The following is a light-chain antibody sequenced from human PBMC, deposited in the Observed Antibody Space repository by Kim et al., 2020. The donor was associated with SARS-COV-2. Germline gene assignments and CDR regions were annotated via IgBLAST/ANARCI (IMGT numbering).Light chain of an antibody. Sequence: SYELTQPPSVSVSPGQTATFTCSGDNLGVKYICWYQQKSGQSPVLVIYQNYKRPSGIPERFSGSNSGNTATLTISGTQAMDEADYYCQAWDFNRVFGRGTQLTVL. CDR1: NLGVKY. CDR3: QAWDFNRV. V-gene: IGLV3-1*01. J-gene: IGLJ3*02. CDR2: QNY.